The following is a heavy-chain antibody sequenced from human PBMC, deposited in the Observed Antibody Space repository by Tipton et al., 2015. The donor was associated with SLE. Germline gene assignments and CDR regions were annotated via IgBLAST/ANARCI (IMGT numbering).Heavy chain of an antibody. Sequence: TLSLTCTVSGDSITSSSYYWGWIRQPPGKGLGWIGSIYYSGNTYYNPSLKSRVTISVDTSRNQFSLKLSFVTAADTAFYYCARHVVGVASRPGWFDTWGQGTLVTVSS. J-gene: IGHJ5*02. CDR2: IYYSGNT. CDR3: ARHVVGVASRPGWFDT. D-gene: IGHD2-15*01. V-gene: IGHV4-39*01. CDR1: GDSITSSSYY.